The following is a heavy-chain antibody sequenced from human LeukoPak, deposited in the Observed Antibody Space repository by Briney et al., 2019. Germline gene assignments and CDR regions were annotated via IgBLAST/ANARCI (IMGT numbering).Heavy chain of an antibody. J-gene: IGHJ4*02. D-gene: IGHD1-1*01. Sequence: GGSLRLSCAPSGFTFSSYWMTWDRQAPGKGLEWVANIKQDGSEEYYVDSLKGRFTISRDNAKNSLYLQMNSLRAEDTAVYYCARHIDWKFDYWGQGTLVTVSS. CDR1: GFTFSSYW. CDR2: IKQDGSEE. V-gene: IGHV3-7*01. CDR3: ARHIDWKFDY.